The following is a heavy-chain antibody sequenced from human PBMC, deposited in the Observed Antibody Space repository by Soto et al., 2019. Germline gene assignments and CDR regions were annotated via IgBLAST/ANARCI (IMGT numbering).Heavy chain of an antibody. V-gene: IGHV4-4*02. Sequence: SETLSLTCAVSGGSISSSNWWSWVRQPPGKGLEWIGEIYHSGSTNYNPSLKSRVTIPVDKSKNQFSLKLSSVTAADTAVYYCARVEYSEYSSSSGPSAVDYWGQGTLVTVSS. CDR3: ARVEYSEYSSSSGPSAVDY. D-gene: IGHD6-6*01. CDR1: GGSISSSNW. CDR2: IYHSGST. J-gene: IGHJ4*02.